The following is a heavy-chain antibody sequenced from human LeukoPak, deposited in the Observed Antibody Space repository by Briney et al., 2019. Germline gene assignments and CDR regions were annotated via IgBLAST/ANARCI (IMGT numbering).Heavy chain of an antibody. CDR2: IYYSGST. V-gene: IGHV4-30-4*01. CDR3: ARGGVFTDYYDSSGYSLNWFDP. J-gene: IGHJ5*02. Sequence: PSQTLSLTCTVSGGSISSGDYYWSWIRQPPGKGLEWIGYIYYSGSTYYNPSLKSRVTISVDTSKNQFSLKLSSVTAADTAVYYCARGGVFTDYYDSSGYSLNWFDPWGQGTLVTVSS. CDR1: GGSISSGDYY. D-gene: IGHD3-22*01.